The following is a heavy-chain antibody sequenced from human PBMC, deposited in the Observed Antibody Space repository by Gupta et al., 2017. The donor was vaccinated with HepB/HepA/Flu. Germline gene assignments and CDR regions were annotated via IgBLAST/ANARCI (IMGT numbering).Heavy chain of an antibody. CDR1: GGSISSGGYY. Sequence: QVQLQESGPGLAKPSQTLSLTCTVPGGSISSGGYYWGWIRQLPGKGLEWIGYTHFNGNTYYNPSLKSRLTMSVATSQNQFSLTLTSVTAADTAVYYCARYSHVYDSSGYHYFFDYWGQGTLVTVSS. CDR3: ARYSHVYDSSGYHYFFDY. J-gene: IGHJ4*02. V-gene: IGHV4-31*03. CDR2: THFNGNT. D-gene: IGHD3-22*01.